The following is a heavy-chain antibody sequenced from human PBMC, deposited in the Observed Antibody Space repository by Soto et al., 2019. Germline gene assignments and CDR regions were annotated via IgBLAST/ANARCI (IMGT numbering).Heavy chain of an antibody. V-gene: IGHV3-23*01. CDR1: GFTFSSYA. Sequence: GGSLRLSCAASGFTFSSYAMSWVRQAPGKGLEWVSAISGSGGSTYYADSVKGRFTISRDNSKNTLYLQMKSLRAEDTAVYYCAKDQAPYCSSTSCYAGLDYWGQGTLVTVSS. J-gene: IGHJ4*02. D-gene: IGHD2-2*01. CDR3: AKDQAPYCSSTSCYAGLDY. CDR2: ISGSGGST.